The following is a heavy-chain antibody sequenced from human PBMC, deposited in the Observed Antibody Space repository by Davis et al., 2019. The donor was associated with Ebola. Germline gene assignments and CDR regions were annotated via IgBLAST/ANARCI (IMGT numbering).Heavy chain of an antibody. CDR3: ARASTVVRENWFDP. Sequence: AASVKVSCKASGYTFTSYYMHWVRQAPGQGLEWMGIINPSGGSTSYAQKFQGRVTMTTDTSTSTAYMELRSLRSDDTAVYYCARASTVVRENWFDPWGQGTLVTVSS. J-gene: IGHJ5*02. V-gene: IGHV1-46*01. D-gene: IGHD4-23*01. CDR2: INPSGGST. CDR1: GYTFTSYY.